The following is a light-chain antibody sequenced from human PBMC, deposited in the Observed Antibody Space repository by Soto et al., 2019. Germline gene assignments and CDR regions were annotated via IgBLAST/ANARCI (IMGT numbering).Light chain of an antibody. CDR2: DVS. Sequence: IPMPHSPSTLSASVLYIVTITFRSSQSVINWLAWYQQKPGKAPTLLIYDVSRLETGVPSRFSCIGSGTEFTLTINSLQPEDFATYYCQQSYSLPPTWKFGQGTKVDIK. CDR1: QSVINW. CDR3: QQSYSLPPTWK. V-gene: IGKV1-5*01. J-gene: IGKJ1*01.